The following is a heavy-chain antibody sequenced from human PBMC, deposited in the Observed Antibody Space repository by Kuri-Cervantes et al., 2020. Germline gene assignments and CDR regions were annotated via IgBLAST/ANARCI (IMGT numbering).Heavy chain of an antibody. V-gene: IGHV4-59*08. D-gene: IGHD1-26*01. J-gene: IGHJ4*02. Sequence: SETLSLTCTVSGGSISSYYWSWIRQPPGKGLEWIGYIYYSGSTYYNPSLKSRVTISVDTSKNQSSLKLSSVTAADTAVYYCARGSGSYLGGAADYWGQGTLVTVSS. CDR3: ARGSGSYLGGAADY. CDR2: IYYSGST. CDR1: GGSISSYY.